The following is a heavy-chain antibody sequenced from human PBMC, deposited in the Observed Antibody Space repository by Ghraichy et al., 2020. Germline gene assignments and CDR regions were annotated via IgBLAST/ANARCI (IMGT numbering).Heavy chain of an antibody. J-gene: IGHJ6*02. CDR1: GGSFSDYY. CDR2: IDHSGST. V-gene: IGHV4-34*01. D-gene: IGHD2-2*01. CDR3: ARGSRDSGSTTVNYYYGLDV. Sequence: ESLNISCAVYGGSFSDYYWSWIRQPPGKGLEWIGEIDHSGSTNYNPSLKSRVTISVDTSKNQFSLKVSSVTAADTAVYYCARGSRDSGSTTVNYYYGLDVWGQGTTVTVSS.